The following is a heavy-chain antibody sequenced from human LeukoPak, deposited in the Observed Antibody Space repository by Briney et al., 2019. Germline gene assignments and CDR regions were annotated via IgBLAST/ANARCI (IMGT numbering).Heavy chain of an antibody. V-gene: IGHV4-4*07. CDR2: IYSSGRT. Sequence: SETLSLTCTVSGGSISNYYWSWIRKPARKGLEWIGRIYSSGRTNYNPSLKSRVTMSVDTSKNQFSLKLSSVTAADTAMYYCARRHGAAAGDAFDIWGQGTMVTVSS. CDR1: GGSISNYY. D-gene: IGHD6-13*01. CDR3: ARRHGAAAGDAFDI. J-gene: IGHJ3*02.